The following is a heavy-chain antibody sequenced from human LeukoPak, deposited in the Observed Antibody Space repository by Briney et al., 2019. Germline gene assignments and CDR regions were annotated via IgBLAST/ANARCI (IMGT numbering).Heavy chain of an antibody. CDR1: GGSISSGGYY. CDR2: IYHSGST. CDR3: ARVSRFVLDERITIFGVVPDAFDI. D-gene: IGHD3-3*01. J-gene: IGHJ3*02. V-gene: IGHV4-30-2*01. Sequence: SQTLSLTCTVSGGSISSGGYYWSWIRQPPGKGLEWIGYIYHSGSTYYNPSLKSRVTISVDRSKNQFSLKLSSVTAADTAVYYCARVSRFVLDERITIFGVVPDAFDIWGQGTMVTVSS.